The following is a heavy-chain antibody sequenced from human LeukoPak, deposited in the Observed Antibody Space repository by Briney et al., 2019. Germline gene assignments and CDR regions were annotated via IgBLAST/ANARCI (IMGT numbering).Heavy chain of an antibody. Sequence: ASVKVSCKASGYTFTSYGISWVRQAPGQGLEWMGWISANSGYTKYTQKLQGRVSMTTDTSTRTAYMELRSLRSDDTAMYYCARDRPGFGTIGSPEYWGQGTLVTVSS. CDR2: ISANSGYT. J-gene: IGHJ4*02. CDR3: ARDRPGFGTIGSPEY. D-gene: IGHD1-1*01. CDR1: GYTFTSYG. V-gene: IGHV1-18*01.